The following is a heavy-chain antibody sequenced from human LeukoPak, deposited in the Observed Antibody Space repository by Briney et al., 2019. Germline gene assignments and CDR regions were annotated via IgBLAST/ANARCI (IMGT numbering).Heavy chain of an antibody. Sequence: GESLKISCEASGYSFTTYWIGWVRQMPGKGLEWMGIIYPGDSDTRYSPSFQGQVTFSADKSISTAYLQWSSLKASDTAMYYCARQHGSGSYYSRAIDYWGQGTLVIVSS. CDR1: GYSFTTYW. CDR3: ARQHGSGSYYSRAIDY. D-gene: IGHD3-10*01. J-gene: IGHJ4*02. V-gene: IGHV5-51*01. CDR2: IYPGDSDT.